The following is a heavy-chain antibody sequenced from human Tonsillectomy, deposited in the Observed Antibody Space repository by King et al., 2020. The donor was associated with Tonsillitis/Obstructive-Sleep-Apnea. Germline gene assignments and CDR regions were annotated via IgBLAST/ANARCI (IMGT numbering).Heavy chain of an antibody. CDR2: ISYDGSNK. CDR3: AKDGSAVVPAAIPQPTGY. D-gene: IGHD2-2*02. V-gene: IGHV3-30*18. CDR1: GFTFSSYG. J-gene: IGHJ4*02. Sequence: VQLVESGGGVVQPGRSLRLSCAASGFTFSSYGMHWVRQAPGKGLEWVAVISYDGSNKYYADSVKGRFTISRDNSKNTLYLQMNSLRAEDTAVYYCAKDGSAVVPAAIPQPTGYWGQGTLVTVSS.